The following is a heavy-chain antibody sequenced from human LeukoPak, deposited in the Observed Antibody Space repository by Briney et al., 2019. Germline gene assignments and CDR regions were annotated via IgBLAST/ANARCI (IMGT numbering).Heavy chain of an antibody. D-gene: IGHD2-2*01. Sequence: GGSLRLSCAVSGITLSNYGMSWVRQAPGKGLEWVSAISGSGGSTYYADSVKGRFTISRDNSKNTLYLQMNSLRAEDTAVYYCAKASLSGVVPAAISYWGQGTLVTVSS. CDR2: ISGSGGST. V-gene: IGHV3-23*01. CDR1: GITLSNYG. CDR3: AKASLSGVVPAAISY. J-gene: IGHJ4*02.